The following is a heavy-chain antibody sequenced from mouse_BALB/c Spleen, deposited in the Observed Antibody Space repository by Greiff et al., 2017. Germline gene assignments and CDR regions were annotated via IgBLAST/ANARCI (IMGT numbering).Heavy chain of an antibody. J-gene: IGHJ4*01. CDR1: GFTFSNYW. D-gene: IGHD4-1*01. CDR2: IRLKSNNYAT. V-gene: IGHV6-6*02. CDR3: TRTGTVLYAMDY. Sequence: EVKLEESGGGLVQPGGSMKLSCVASGFTFSNYWMNWVRQSPEKGLEWVAEIRLKSNNYATHYAESVKGRFTISRDDSKSSVYLQMNNLRAEDTGIYYCTRTGTVLYAMDYWGQGTSVTVSS.